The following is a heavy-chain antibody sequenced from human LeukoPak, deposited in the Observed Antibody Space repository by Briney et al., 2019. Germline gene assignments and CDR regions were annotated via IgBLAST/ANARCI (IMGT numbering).Heavy chain of an antibody. D-gene: IGHD1-7*01. CDR3: AKRRGLELTYYYHMDV. Sequence: GGPLRLSCAASGFTFSSYAMSWVRQAPGKGLEWVSAISGSGGSTYYADSVKGRFTISRDNSKNTLYLQMNSLRADDTAVYYCAKRRGLELTYYYHMDVWGKGTTVTVSS. CDR2: ISGSGGST. J-gene: IGHJ6*03. V-gene: IGHV3-23*01. CDR1: GFTFSSYA.